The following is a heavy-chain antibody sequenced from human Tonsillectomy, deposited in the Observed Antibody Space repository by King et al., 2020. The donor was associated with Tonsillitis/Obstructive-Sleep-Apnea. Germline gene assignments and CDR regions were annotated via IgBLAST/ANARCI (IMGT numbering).Heavy chain of an antibody. CDR1: GFTFSSYG. Sequence: VQLVESGGGVVQPGRSLRLSCAASGFTFSSYGMHWVRQAPGKGLEWVAVISYDGSNKYYADSVKGRFTISRDNSKNTPYLQMNSLRAEDTAVDYCAKEAGHCSSTSCPTYYYYYMDVWGKGTTVTVSS. CDR3: AKEAGHCSSTSCPTYYYYYMDV. CDR2: ISYDGSNK. V-gene: IGHV3-30*18. D-gene: IGHD2-2*01. J-gene: IGHJ6*03.